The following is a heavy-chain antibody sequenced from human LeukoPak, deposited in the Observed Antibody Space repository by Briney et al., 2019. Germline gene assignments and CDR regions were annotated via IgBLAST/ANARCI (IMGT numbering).Heavy chain of an antibody. CDR1: GVTFNSYA. V-gene: IGHV3-23*01. CDR2: ISGTGSSK. Sequence: QSGGSLRLSCVVSGVTFNSYAMNWVRQAPGKGREWISGISGTGSSKYYADSVKGRFTISRDNSQHTLYLQLTSLRAEDTAVYCCAKSVLRYFVPLYYSLDVWGKGTTVTVSS. D-gene: IGHD3-9*01. CDR3: AKSVLRYFVPLYYSLDV. J-gene: IGHJ6*03.